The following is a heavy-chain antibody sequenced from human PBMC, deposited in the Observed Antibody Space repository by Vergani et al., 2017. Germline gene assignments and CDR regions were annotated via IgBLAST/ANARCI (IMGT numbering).Heavy chain of an antibody. D-gene: IGHD2-21*02. Sequence: QVQLQESGPGLVKPSQTLSLTCTVSGGSISRGDYYWSWIRQPPGKGLEWIGYIYYSGSTNYNPSLKSRVTISVDTSKNQFSLKLSSVTAADTAVYYCARNPYCGGDCYSDAFDIWGQGTMVTVSS. CDR1: GGSISRGDYY. CDR2: IYYSGST. CDR3: ARNPYCGGDCYSDAFDI. V-gene: IGHV4-61*08. J-gene: IGHJ3*02.